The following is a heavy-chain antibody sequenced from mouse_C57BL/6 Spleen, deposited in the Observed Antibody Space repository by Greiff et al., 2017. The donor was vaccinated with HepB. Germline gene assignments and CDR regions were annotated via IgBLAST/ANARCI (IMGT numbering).Heavy chain of an antibody. D-gene: IGHD2-5*01. Sequence: EVQLVESGGGLVKPGGSLKLSCAASGFTFGSYAMSWVRQTPEKRLEWVATISDGGSYTYYPDNVKGRFTISRDNAKNNLYLQMSQLKSEDTAMYYCARGGPTIVTTWYFDVWGTGTTVTVSS. J-gene: IGHJ1*03. CDR1: GFTFGSYA. CDR2: ISDGGSYT. CDR3: ARGGPTIVTTWYFDV. V-gene: IGHV5-4*01.